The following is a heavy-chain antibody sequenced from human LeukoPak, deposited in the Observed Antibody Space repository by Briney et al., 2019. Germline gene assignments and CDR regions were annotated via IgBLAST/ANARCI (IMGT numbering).Heavy chain of an antibody. CDR1: GFTFSSYA. Sequence: GGSLRLSCAASGFTFSSYAMSWVRQAPGKGLEWVSAISGSGDSTYYSDSVKGRFTISRDNSKHTLYVQMNSLNAEDAAVYYFANPLVSDSYDGSGFWGYGGKGTRVT. J-gene: IGHJ4*02. CDR2: ISGSGDST. CDR3: ANPLVSDSYDGSGFWGY. V-gene: IGHV3-23*01. D-gene: IGHD3-22*01.